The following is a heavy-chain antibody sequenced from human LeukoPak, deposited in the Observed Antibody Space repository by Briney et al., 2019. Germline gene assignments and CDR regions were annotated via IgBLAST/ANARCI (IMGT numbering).Heavy chain of an antibody. CDR3: ARLTYYDFWSGLGYYYMDV. V-gene: IGHV4-59*11. CDR1: GGSISSHY. CDR2: IYYSGST. Sequence: SETLSLTCTVSGGSISSHYWSWIRQPPGKGLEWIGYIYYSGSTNYNPSLKSRVTISVDTSKNQFSLKLSSVTAADTAVYYCARLTYYDFWSGLGYYYMDVWGKGTTVTVSS. J-gene: IGHJ6*03. D-gene: IGHD3-3*01.